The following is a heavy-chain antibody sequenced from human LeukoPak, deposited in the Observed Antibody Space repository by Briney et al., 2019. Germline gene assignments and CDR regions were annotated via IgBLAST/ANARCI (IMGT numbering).Heavy chain of an antibody. D-gene: IGHD5-18*01. V-gene: IGHV3-30*03. J-gene: IGHJ4*02. CDR1: GFTFSSYG. CDR2: ISYDGSNE. Sequence: GRSLRLSCAASGFTFSSYGMHWVRQAPGKGLEWVALISYDGSNEYYGDSVKGRFTISRDNSKNMLYLHMNSLRAEDTAMYYCARPRREGIQLWLPEFDYWGQGTLVTVSS. CDR3: ARPRREGIQLWLPEFDY.